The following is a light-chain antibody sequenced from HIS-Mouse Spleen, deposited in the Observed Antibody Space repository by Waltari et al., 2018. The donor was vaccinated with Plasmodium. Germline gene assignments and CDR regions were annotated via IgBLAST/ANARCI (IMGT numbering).Light chain of an antibody. Sequence: SYELTQPPSVSVSPGQTVRITCSGDALPTKYAYWYQQKSGQAPVLVIYEDSKRPYGIPERFSGSSSGTMATLTISGAQVEDEADYYCYSTDSSGNHRVFGGGTKLTVL. CDR2: EDS. J-gene: IGLJ3*02. CDR1: ALPTKY. V-gene: IGLV3-10*01. CDR3: YSTDSSGNHRV.